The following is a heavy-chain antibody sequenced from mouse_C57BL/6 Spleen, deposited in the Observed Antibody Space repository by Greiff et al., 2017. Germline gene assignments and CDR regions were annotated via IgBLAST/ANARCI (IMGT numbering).Heavy chain of an antibody. CDR1: GYTFTSYW. D-gene: IGHD2-4*01. J-gene: IGHJ2*01. CDR2: IDPSDSYT. V-gene: IGHV1-59*01. CDR3: ARGAYYDYDEVLFDY. Sequence: QVQLQQPGAELVRPGTSVKLSCKASGYTFTSYWMHWVKQRPGQGLEWIGVIDPSDSYTNYNQKFKGKATLTVDTSSSTAYMQLSSLTSEDSAVYYCARGAYYDYDEVLFDYWGQGTTLTVSS.